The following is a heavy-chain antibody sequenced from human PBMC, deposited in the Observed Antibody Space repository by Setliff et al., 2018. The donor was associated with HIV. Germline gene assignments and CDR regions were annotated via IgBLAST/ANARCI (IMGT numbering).Heavy chain of an antibody. CDR2: IYSSGST. D-gene: IGHD3-9*01. CDR3: ARHGAYYEFLTYYYPRYSFDY. V-gene: IGHV4-59*08. J-gene: IGHJ4*01. CDR1: GGSISSYY. Sequence: TLSLTCTVSGGSISSYYWNWIRQHPGKGLEWIGYIYSSGSTHYSPSLKSRVTISVDTSKNQFSLRLSSVTAADTAVYYCARHGAYYEFLTYYYPRYSFDYWGLGTLVTVSS.